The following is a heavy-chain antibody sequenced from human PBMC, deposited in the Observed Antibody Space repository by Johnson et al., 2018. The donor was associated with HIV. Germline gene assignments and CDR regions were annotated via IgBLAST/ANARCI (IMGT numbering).Heavy chain of an antibody. J-gene: IGHJ3*01. CDR1: GFTFSSYA. V-gene: IGHV3-30*04. CDR3: ATVWRNEGRHSFDV. Sequence: QVQLVESGGGVVQPGRSLRLSCAASGFTFSSYAMHWVRQAPGKGLEWVAVISYDASNKYYADSVKGRFTISRDNSKNTLYLQMNSLRVEDTALYFCATVWRNEGRHSFDVWGLGTMVTVSS. D-gene: IGHD1-1*01. CDR2: ISYDASNK.